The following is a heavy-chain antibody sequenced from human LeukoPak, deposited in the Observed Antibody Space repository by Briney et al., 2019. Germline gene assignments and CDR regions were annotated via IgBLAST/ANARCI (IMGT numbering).Heavy chain of an antibody. V-gene: IGHV3-23*01. CDR2: ISGSGGTT. CDR1: GFTFSSYS. D-gene: IGHD1-14*01. J-gene: IGHJ6*02. Sequence: GGSLRLSCAASGFTFSSYSMNWVRQAPGKGLEWVSVISGSGGTTYYADSVKGRFTISRDSSKNTLYLQMNSLRAEDTAVYYCAKVSGGGLYYDGMDVWGQGTTVTVSS. CDR3: AKVSGGGLYYDGMDV.